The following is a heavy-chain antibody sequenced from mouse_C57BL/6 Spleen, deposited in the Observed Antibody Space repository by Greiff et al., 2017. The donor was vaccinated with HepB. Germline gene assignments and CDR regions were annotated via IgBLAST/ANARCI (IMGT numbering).Heavy chain of an antibody. CDR2: IDPENGDT. J-gene: IGHJ2*01. Sequence: EVQLQESGAELVRPGASVKLSCTASGFNIKDDYMHWVKQRPEQGLEWIGWIDPENGDTEYASKFQGKATITADTSSNTAYLQLSSLTSEDTAVYSCTARDYRNYWGQGTTLTVSS. CDR3: TARDYRNY. V-gene: IGHV14-4*01. D-gene: IGHD2-12*01. CDR1: GFNIKDDY.